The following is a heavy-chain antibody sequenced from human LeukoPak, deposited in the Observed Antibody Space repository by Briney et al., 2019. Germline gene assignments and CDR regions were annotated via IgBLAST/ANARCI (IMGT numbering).Heavy chain of an antibody. CDR3: ARGSGSYHTAYMN. CDR1: GYSFTTYW. CDR2: IYPGDSDT. Sequence: GESLKISCKASGYSFTTYWFGWVRQMPGKGLEWMGIIYPGDSDTRYSPSFQGQVTISADKSISTAYLQWSSLKASDTAVYYCARGSGSYHTAYMNWGQGTLVTVSP. D-gene: IGHD1-26*01. J-gene: IGHJ4*02. V-gene: IGHV5-51*01.